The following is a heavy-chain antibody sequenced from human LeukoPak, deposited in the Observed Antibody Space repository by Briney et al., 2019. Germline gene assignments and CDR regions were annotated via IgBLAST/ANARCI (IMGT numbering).Heavy chain of an antibody. CDR2: ISAYNGNS. CDR3: ARVHSYCSSTSCLDY. Sequence: ASVNVSCKASGYTFTSYGISWVRQAPGQGLEWMGWISAYNGNSNYAQKFQGGVTMTTDTSTSTGYMELRSLRSDDTAVYYCARVHSYCSSTSCLDYWGQGTLVTVSS. V-gene: IGHV1-18*01. D-gene: IGHD2-2*01. CDR1: GYTFTSYG. J-gene: IGHJ4*02.